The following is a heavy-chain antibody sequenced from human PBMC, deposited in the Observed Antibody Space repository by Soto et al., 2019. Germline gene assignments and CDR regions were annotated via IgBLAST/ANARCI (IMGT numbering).Heavy chain of an antibody. CDR2: ILSDYNT. Sequence: GGSLRLSCAASGFTFRDYTMTWVRQAPGQVLECISVILSDYNTFYAGPVRGRFTISRDNSKSTIYLEMNSLRAEDTAVYYCARRTNGYFGYWGQGALVTVSS. CDR3: ARRTNGYFGY. D-gene: IGHD2-8*01. J-gene: IGHJ4*02. CDR1: GFTFRDYT. V-gene: IGHV3-23*03.